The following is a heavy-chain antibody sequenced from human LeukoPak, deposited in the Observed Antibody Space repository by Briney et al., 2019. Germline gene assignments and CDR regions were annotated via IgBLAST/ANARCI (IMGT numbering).Heavy chain of an antibody. CDR3: ARHHRSGYYEVDY. Sequence: SETLSLTCTVSGGSISSSDYYWGWIRQPPGRRLEWIGTIYYSGSTSYNPSLKGRVTMSVDTSKNQFSLKLSSVTAADTAVYYCARHHRSGYYEVDYWGQGTLVTVSS. CDR1: GGSISSSDYY. D-gene: IGHD6-25*01. CDR2: IYYSGST. V-gene: IGHV4-39*01. J-gene: IGHJ4*02.